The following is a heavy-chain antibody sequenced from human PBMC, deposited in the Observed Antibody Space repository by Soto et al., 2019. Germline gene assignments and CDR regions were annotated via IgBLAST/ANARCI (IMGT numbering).Heavy chain of an antibody. V-gene: IGHV1-69*01. CDR2: IIPIYGTA. Sequence: HVQLVQSGAEVKKPGCSVKVSCKASGGTFSSFTISWVRQSPGHWLEWMGGIIPIYGTANYAQKFQGRVTITADASTRTAYMELSSLRSEDTAVYYCAKDRRADWESYYYYAMDVWGQGTTVTVSS. J-gene: IGHJ6*02. D-gene: IGHD1-26*01. CDR3: AKDRRADWESYYYYAMDV. CDR1: GGTFSSFT.